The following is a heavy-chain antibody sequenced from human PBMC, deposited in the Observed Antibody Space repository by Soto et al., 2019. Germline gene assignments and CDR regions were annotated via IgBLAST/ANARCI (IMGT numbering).Heavy chain of an antibody. CDR2: IYYSGST. D-gene: IGHD3-22*01. CDR1: GGSISSSSYY. Sequence: PSETLSLTCTVSGGSISSSSYYWSWIRQPPGKGLEWIGYIYYSGSTNYNPSLKSRVTISVDTSKNQFSLKLSSVTAADTAVYYCARRKTYYYDSSGYSDWFDPWGQGTLVTVSS. CDR3: ARRKTYYYDSSGYSDWFDP. J-gene: IGHJ5*02. V-gene: IGHV4-61*01.